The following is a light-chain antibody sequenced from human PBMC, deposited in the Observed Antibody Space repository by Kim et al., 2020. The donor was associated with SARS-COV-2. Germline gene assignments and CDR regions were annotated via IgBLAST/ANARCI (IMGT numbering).Light chain of an antibody. CDR3: QSYDADSRWV. CDR2: EDE. V-gene: IGLV6-57*02. J-gene: IGLJ3*02. Sequence: KTVTISCTGSCGSIASNNVQWYQQRPASAPITLIYEDEQRPSGGPDRFSGSIDRSSNAASLTISGLKAEDEADYYGQSYDADSRWVFGGGTQLTVL. CDR1: CGSIASNN.